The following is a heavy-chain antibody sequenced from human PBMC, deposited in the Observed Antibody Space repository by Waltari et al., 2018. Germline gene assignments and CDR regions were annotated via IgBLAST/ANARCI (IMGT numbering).Heavy chain of an antibody. CDR3: ARDDREIQDY. V-gene: IGHV1-18*04. CDR1: GYTFTTYG. D-gene: IGHD5-18*01. Sequence: QVQLVQSGAEVKKPGASVKVSCKDSGYTFTTYGISWVRQAPGQGLEWMGWISVYRGNTDYAQNLQGRVTMTTDTSASTAYMELRSLRSDDTAVYYCARDDREIQDYWGQGTLVTVSS. J-gene: IGHJ4*02. CDR2: ISVYRGNT.